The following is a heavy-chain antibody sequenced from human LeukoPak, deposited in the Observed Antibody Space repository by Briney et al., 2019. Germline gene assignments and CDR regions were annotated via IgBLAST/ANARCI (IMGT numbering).Heavy chain of an antibody. CDR1: GYSITSGYY. CDR3: ARQLYDFWSGYSSWFDP. Sequence: SETLSLTCAVSGYSITSGYYWGWIRQPPGKGLEWIGSIYHSGSTYYNPSLKSRVTISVDTSKNQFSLKLSSVTAADTAVYYCARQLYDFWSGYSSWFDPWGQGTLVTVSS. V-gene: IGHV4-38-2*01. CDR2: IYHSGST. J-gene: IGHJ5*02. D-gene: IGHD3-3*01.